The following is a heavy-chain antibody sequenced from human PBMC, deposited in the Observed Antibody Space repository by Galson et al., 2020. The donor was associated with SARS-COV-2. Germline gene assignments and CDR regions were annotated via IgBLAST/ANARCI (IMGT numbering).Heavy chain of an antibody. Sequence: SETLSLTCAVYGGSFSGYYWSWIRQPPGKGLEWIGEINHSGSTNYNPSLKSRVTISVDTSKNQFSLKLSSVTAADTAVYYCATSTPSPSSSWYYYYGMDVWGQGTTVTVSS. CDR2: INHSGST. J-gene: IGHJ6*02. CDR3: ATSTPSPSSSWYYYYGMDV. CDR1: GGSFSGYY. V-gene: IGHV4-34*01. D-gene: IGHD6-13*01.